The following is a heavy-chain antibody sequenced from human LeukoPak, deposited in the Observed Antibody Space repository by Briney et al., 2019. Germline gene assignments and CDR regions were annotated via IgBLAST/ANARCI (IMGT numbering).Heavy chain of an antibody. CDR2: IYYSGNT. CDR1: GGSFSGYY. J-gene: IGHJ4*02. V-gene: IGHV4-34*01. Sequence: PSETLSLTCAVYGGSFSGYYWSWIRQPPGKGLEWIGSIYYSGNTYYNASLKSQVSISIDTSKNQFSLRLTSVTAADTAVYYCARQTGSGLFILPGGQGTLVTVSS. CDR3: ARQTGSGLFILP. D-gene: IGHD3/OR15-3a*01.